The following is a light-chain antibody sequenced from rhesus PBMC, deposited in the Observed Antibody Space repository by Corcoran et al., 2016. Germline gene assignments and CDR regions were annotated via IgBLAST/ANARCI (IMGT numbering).Light chain of an antibody. CDR3: QQGYNTPLT. Sequence: DIQMTQSPSSLSASVGHKVTITCRASQGIRNWLAWYQQKAGKAPKLLIFVASSLQSGVPSRFSGSGSGTDYTLTISSLQPEDFATYYCQQGYNTPLTFGGGTKVEI. J-gene: IGKJ4*01. CDR2: VAS. V-gene: IGKV1-18*01. CDR1: QGIRNW.